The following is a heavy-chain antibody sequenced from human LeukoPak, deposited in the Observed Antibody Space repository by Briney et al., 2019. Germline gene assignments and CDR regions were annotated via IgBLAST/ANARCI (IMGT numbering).Heavy chain of an antibody. J-gene: IGHJ4*02. CDR1: GFTFSSYS. V-gene: IGHV3-48*01. Sequence: GGSLRLSCAASGFTFSSYSMNWVRKAPGKGLEWVSYISSSSSTIYYADSVKGRFTISRDNAKNSLYLQVNSLRAEDTAVYYCARAPGYFDYWGQGTLVTVSS. CDR2: ISSSSSTI. CDR3: ARAPGYFDY.